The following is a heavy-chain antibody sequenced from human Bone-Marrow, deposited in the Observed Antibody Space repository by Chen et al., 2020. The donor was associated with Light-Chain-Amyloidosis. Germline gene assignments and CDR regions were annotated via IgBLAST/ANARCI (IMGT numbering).Heavy chain of an antibody. Sequence: EVQLVESGGGLLQRGGSLRLSCAASGFAFSSYAMSWVRQAPGTGLEWVSTISGSGGSRYYGDSVKCRLTISRDNSKNALFLQMNSLRAEDTAVYYCARDWGRIAAALTWYYYYGMDVWGQGTTVTVSS. CDR3: ARDWGRIAAALTWYYYYGMDV. CDR2: ISGSGGSR. V-gene: IGHV3-23*04. CDR1: GFAFSSYA. J-gene: IGHJ6*02. D-gene: IGHD6-13*01.